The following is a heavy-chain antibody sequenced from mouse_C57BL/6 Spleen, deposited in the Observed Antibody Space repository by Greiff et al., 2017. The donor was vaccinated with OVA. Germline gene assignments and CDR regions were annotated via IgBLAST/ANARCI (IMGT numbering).Heavy chain of an antibody. V-gene: IGHV10-3*01. CDR1: GFTFNTYA. J-gene: IGHJ2*01. Sequence: EAGGGLVQPKGSLKLSCAASGFTFNTYAMHWVRQAPGKGLEWVARIRSKSSNYATYYADSVKDRFTISRDDSQSMLYLQMNNLKTEDTAMYYCVRDLDYYGSSSYYFDYWGQGTTLTVSS. CDR3: VRDLDYYGSSSYYFDY. CDR2: IRSKSSNYAT. D-gene: IGHD1-1*01.